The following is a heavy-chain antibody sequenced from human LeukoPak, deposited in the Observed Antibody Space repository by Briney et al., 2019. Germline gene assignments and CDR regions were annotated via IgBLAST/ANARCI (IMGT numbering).Heavy chain of an antibody. J-gene: IGHJ4*02. Sequence: SETLSLTCTVTGGSITTYYWSWIRKPPEKGLEWIGYISYSGSTNSGNTNYNPSLKSRVTISGDTSKNQFSLKLSSVTAADTAVYYCARVHYSGSGLSSFFDFWGQGALVTVSS. V-gene: IGHV4-59*01. CDR1: GGSITTYY. D-gene: IGHD3-10*01. CDR2: ISYSGST. CDR3: ARVHYSGSGLSSFFDF.